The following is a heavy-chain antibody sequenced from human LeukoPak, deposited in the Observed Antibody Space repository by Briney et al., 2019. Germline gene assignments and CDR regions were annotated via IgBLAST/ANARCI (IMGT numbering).Heavy chain of an antibody. V-gene: IGHV5-51*01. CDR3: GRHGRSGSYPDWFDP. CDR2: IYPGDSDT. J-gene: IGHJ5*02. CDR1: GYSFTSYW. Sequence: GESLKISCKGSGYSFTSYWIGWVRQMPGKGLEWMGIIYPGDSDTRYSPSFQGQVTISADKPISTAYLQWSSLKASDTAMYYRGRHGRSGSYPDWFDPWGQGTLVTVSS. D-gene: IGHD3-10*01.